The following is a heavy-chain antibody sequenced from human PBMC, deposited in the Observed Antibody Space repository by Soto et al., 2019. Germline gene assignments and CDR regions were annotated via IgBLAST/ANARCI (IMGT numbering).Heavy chain of an antibody. CDR1: GGTFSSYA. Sequence: GASVKVSCKASGGTFSSYAISWVRQAPGQGLEWMGGTIPIFGTANYAQKFQGRVTITADKSTSTAYMELSSLRSEDTAVYYCARGGDCGGDCYRLYNWFDPWGQGTLVTSPQ. J-gene: IGHJ5*02. CDR2: TIPIFGTA. V-gene: IGHV1-69*06. D-gene: IGHD2-21*02. CDR3: ARGGDCGGDCYRLYNWFDP.